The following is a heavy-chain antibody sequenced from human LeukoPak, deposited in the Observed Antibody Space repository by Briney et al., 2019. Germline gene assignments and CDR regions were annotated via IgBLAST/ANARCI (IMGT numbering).Heavy chain of an antibody. J-gene: IGHJ6*02. Sequence: KXSETLSLTCTVSGGSVSSDTYYWGWIRQPPGKGLEWIGHIYYSGSTYYNPSLKSRVTISVDTSKNQFSLKLSSVTAADTAVYYCAKGPRTFHGMDVWGQGTTVTVSS. D-gene: IGHD1-14*01. CDR3: AKGPRTFHGMDV. CDR1: GGSVSSDTYY. CDR2: IYYSGST. V-gene: IGHV4-39*01.